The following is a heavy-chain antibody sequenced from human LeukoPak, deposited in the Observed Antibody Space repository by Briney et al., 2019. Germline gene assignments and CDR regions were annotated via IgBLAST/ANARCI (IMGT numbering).Heavy chain of an antibody. CDR2: ISYHGSNK. CDR3: AKDASHFIVVVTYLDY. CDR1: EFTFSSYA. D-gene: IGHD2-21*02. Sequence: PGTSLRLSCAASEFTFSSYAMHWVRQAPGKGLEWVAFISYHGSNKYYADSVKGRFTISRDNSKNTLYLQMNSLRAEDTAVYYCAKDASHFIVVVTYLDYWGQGTLVTVSS. J-gene: IGHJ4*02. V-gene: IGHV3-30*18.